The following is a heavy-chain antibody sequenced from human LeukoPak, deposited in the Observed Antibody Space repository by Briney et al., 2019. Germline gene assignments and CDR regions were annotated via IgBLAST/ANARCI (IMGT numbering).Heavy chain of an antibody. J-gene: IGHJ6*03. CDR2: ISGSGGST. D-gene: IGHD3-10*01. CDR1: GFTFSNYA. CDR3: AKAMKGSGSYYNEDYYYYYMDV. Sequence: PGGSLRLSCAASGFTFSNYAMSWVRQAPGKGLEWVSTISGSGGSTYYADSVKGRFTISRDNSKNTLYLQMNGLRAEDTAVYYCAKAMKGSGSYYNEDYYYYYMDVWGKGTTVTVSS. V-gene: IGHV3-23*01.